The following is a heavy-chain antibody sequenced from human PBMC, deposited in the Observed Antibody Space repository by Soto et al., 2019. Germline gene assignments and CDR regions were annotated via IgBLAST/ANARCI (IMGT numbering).Heavy chain of an antibody. J-gene: IGHJ4*02. V-gene: IGHV3-11*01. D-gene: IGHD3-22*01. CDR1: AFTFSDYY. CDR2: ISSSGSII. CDR3: ARDLGYYDSSGYFDY. Sequence: GGSLRLSCAASAFTFSDYYMSWIRQAPGKGLEWVSYISSSGSIIYYADSVKGRFTISRDNAKNSLYLQMNILRAEDTAVYYCARDLGYYDSSGYFDYWGQGTRVTVSS.